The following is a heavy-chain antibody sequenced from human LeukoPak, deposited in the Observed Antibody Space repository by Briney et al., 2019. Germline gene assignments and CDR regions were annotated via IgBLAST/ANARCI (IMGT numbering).Heavy chain of an antibody. V-gene: IGHV5-51*01. D-gene: IGHD3-22*01. CDR3: ARLLNYDDLDY. CDR2: IYPGDSDT. J-gene: IGHJ4*02. CDR1: GYSFTNYW. Sequence: GESLKISCKGSGYSFTNYWIGWVRQMPGKGLEWMGIIYPGDSDTRYSPSFQGQVTISADKSVTTAYLQWSSLKASDTAMYYCARLLNYDDLDYWGQGTLVTVSS.